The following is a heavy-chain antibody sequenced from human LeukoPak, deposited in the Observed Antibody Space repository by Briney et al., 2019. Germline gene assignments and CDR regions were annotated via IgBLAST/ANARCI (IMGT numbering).Heavy chain of an antibody. V-gene: IGHV1-69*02. D-gene: IGHD3-9*01. Sequence: SVKVSCKASGGTFSSYTISWVRQAPGQGLEWMGRIIPILGIANYAQKFQGRVAITADKSTSTAYMELRSLRSDDTAVYYCARPIRDILTGYYVGYFDYWGQGTLVTVSS. J-gene: IGHJ4*02. CDR1: GGTFSSYT. CDR2: IIPILGIA. CDR3: ARPIRDILTGYYVGYFDY.